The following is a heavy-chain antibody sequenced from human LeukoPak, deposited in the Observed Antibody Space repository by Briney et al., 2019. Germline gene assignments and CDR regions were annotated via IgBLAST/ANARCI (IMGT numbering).Heavy chain of an antibody. CDR1: GGSISSHY. CDR2: IYYSGST. CDR3: ARLLTYYYDSSVVLFDP. D-gene: IGHD3-22*01. Sequence: SETLSLTCTVSGGSISSHYWSWIRQPPGKGLEWIGYIYYSGSTNYNPSLKSRVTISVDTSKNQFSLKLSSVTAADTAVYYCARLLTYYYDSSVVLFDPWGQGTPVTVSS. J-gene: IGHJ5*02. V-gene: IGHV4-59*11.